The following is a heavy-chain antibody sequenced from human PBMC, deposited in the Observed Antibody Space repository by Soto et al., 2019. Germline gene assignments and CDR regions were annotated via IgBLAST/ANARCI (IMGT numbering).Heavy chain of an antibody. Sequence: ETLSLSCFVYGASFSGYYWSWIRQSPGKGLEWIGGINHRGSTNYNPPLESRVTISVDTSKNQFSLKLPSVTAADTAMYYCARDGFCTSTTCRVGNWFDPWGQGTPVTVSS. CDR3: ARDGFCTSTTCRVGNWFDP. V-gene: IGHV4-34*01. CDR2: INHRGST. CDR1: GASFSGYY. D-gene: IGHD2-2*01. J-gene: IGHJ5*02.